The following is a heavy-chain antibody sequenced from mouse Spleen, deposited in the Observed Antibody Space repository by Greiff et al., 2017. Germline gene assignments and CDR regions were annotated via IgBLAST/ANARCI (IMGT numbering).Heavy chain of an antibody. CDR3: TTEYATFAY. CDR2: IDPENGDT. J-gene: IGHJ3*01. D-gene: IGHD2-10*02. Sequence: VQLQQSGAELVRPGASVKLSCTASGFNIKDDYMHWVKQRPEQGLEWIGWIDPENGDTEYASKFQGKATITADTSSNTAYLQLSSLTSEDTAVYYCTTEYATFAYWGQGTLVTVSA. V-gene: IGHV14-4*01. CDR1: GFNIKDDY.